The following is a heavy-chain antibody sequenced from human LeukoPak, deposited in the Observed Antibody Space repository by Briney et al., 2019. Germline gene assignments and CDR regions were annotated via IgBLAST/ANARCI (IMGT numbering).Heavy chain of an antibody. D-gene: IGHD1-1*01. CDR1: GFTVSSNY. J-gene: IGHJ4*02. CDR2: IYSGGST. V-gene: IGHV3-66*01. Sequence: GGSLRLSCAASGFTVSSNYMSWVRQAPGKGLEWVSVIYSGGSTYYADSVAGRFTISRDNSKNTLYLQMNSLRAEDTAVYYCARTLRTTTGTLDYWGQGTLVTVSS. CDR3: ARTLRTTTGTLDY.